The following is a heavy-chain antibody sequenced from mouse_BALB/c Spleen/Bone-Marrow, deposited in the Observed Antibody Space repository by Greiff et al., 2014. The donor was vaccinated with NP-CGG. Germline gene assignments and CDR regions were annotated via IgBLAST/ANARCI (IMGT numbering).Heavy chain of an antibody. J-gene: IGHJ4*01. CDR1: GYTFTNYW. V-gene: IGHV1S22*01. CDR2: VYPGRGSI. CDR3: ARRLRGYYAMDY. D-gene: IGHD1-3*01. Sequence: LKESGSELVRPGASVKLSCKASGYTFTNYWIHWVKQRPGQGLEWIGNVYPGRGSISSDEKFKTKATLTVDTSSSTAYMHLNSLTSEDSAVYYCARRLRGYYAMDYWGQGTSVTVSS.